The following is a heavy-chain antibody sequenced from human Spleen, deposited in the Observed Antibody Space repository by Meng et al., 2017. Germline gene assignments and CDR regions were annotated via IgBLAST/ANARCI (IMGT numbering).Heavy chain of an antibody. V-gene: IGHV1-18*01. Sequence: QVPLVQSGAAVKTPGASVNVSCTTPGYAFTRHGINWVRQAPGQGREWMGWINGDNGNTEYAQKFQGRVTMTTDTSTSTAHMELRSLRSDDTAVYYCARDGGSSGYYDNWFDPWGQGTLVTVSS. D-gene: IGHD3-22*01. CDR1: GYAFTRHG. CDR2: INGDNGNT. CDR3: ARDGGSSGYYDNWFDP. J-gene: IGHJ5*02.